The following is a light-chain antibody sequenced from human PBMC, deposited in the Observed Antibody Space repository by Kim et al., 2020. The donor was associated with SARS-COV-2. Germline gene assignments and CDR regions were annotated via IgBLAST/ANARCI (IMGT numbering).Light chain of an antibody. CDR1: SSDVGGYHY. V-gene: IGLV2-14*03. Sequence: QSITISCTGTSSDVGGYHYVSWYQQHPGKAPKLMIYDVSNRPSGVSNRFSGSKSGNTASLTISGLQAEDEGHYYCSSYTSTSTLGVFGGGTQLTVL. CDR3: SSYTSTSTLGV. J-gene: IGLJ3*02. CDR2: DVS.